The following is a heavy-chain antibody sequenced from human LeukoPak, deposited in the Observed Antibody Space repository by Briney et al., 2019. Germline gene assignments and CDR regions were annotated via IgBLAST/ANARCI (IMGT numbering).Heavy chain of an antibody. CDR2: IKQDGSEK. V-gene: IGHV3-7*01. CDR1: GFTFSSYS. D-gene: IGHD2-2*01. CDR3: AREGILGYSSSTSWVCSAEFYAMLY. Sequence: PGGSLRLSCAASGFTFSSYSMNWVRQAPGKGLEWVANIKQDGSEKYYVDSVKGRFTISRDNAKNSLYLQMNSLRAEDTAVYYCAREGILGYSSSTSWVCSAEFYAMLYWGQGTLVTVSS. J-gene: IGHJ4*02.